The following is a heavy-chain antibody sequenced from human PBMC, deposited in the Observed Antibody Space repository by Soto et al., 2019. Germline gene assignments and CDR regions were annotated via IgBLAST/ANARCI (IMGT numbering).Heavy chain of an antibody. Sequence: GGSLRLSCAASGFTFSSYSMNWVRQAPEKGLEWVSSISSSSSYIYYADSVKGRFTISRDNAKNSLYLQMNSLRAEDTAVYYCARDREYCGGDCYWDAFDIWGQGTMVTVSS. CDR1: GFTFSSYS. V-gene: IGHV3-21*01. CDR2: ISSSSSYI. J-gene: IGHJ3*02. D-gene: IGHD2-21*01. CDR3: ARDREYCGGDCYWDAFDI.